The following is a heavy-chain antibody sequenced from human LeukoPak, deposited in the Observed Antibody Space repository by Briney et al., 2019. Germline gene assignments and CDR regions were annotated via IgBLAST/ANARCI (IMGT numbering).Heavy chain of an antibody. CDR1: RGTFSSYA. CDR3: AREPHFLSYYDSSGYYYPLASYYFDY. D-gene: IGHD3-22*01. J-gene: IGHJ4*02. Sequence: GASVKVSCKASRGTFSSYAISWVRQAPGHGLEWMGGIIPIFGTANYAQKFQGRVTITADKSTSTAYMELSSLRSEDTAVYYCAREPHFLSYYDSSGYYYPLASYYFDYWGQGTLVTVSS. V-gene: IGHV1-69*06. CDR2: IIPIFGTA.